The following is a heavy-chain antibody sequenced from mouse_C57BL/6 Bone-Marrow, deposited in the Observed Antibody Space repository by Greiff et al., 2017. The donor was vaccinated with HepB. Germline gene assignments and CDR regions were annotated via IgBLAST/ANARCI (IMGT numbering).Heavy chain of an antibody. D-gene: IGHD1-1*01. CDR1: GYTFTDHT. V-gene: IGHV1-78*01. CDR2: IYPRDGST. CDR3: ARMAYGSRRYFDY. Sequence: VQLQQSDAELVKPGASVKISCKASGYTFTDHTIHWMKQRPEQGLEWIGYIYPRDGSTKYNEKFKGKATLTADKSSSTAYMQLNSLTSEDSAVYFCARMAYGSRRYFDYWGQGTTLTVSS. J-gene: IGHJ2*01.